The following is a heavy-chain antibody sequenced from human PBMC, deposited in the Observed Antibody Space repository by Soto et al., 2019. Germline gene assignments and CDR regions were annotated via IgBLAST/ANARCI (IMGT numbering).Heavy chain of an antibody. V-gene: IGHV3-33*01. D-gene: IGHD4-17*01. CDR3: ARDLPIYGELDY. CDR1: GFTFSSYG. Sequence: GGSLRLSCAASGFTFSSYGMHWVRQAPGKGLEWVAVIWYDGSNKYYADSVKGRFTISRDNSKNTLYLQMNSLRAEDTAVYYCARDLPIYGELDYWGQGTLVTVSS. J-gene: IGHJ4*02. CDR2: IWYDGSNK.